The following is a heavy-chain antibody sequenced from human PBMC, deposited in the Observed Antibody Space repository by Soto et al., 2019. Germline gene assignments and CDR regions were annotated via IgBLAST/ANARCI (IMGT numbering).Heavy chain of an antibody. V-gene: IGHV1-8*01. Sequence: ASVKVSCKASGYTFTSYDINWVRQATGQGLEWMGWMNPNSGNTGYAQKFQGRVTMTRSTSISTAYMELSSLRSEDTAVYYCAGVRGKTYYDILTGSPGAFDIWGQGTMVTVSS. CDR1: GYTFTSYD. CDR3: AGVRGKTYYDILTGSPGAFDI. J-gene: IGHJ3*02. CDR2: MNPNSGNT. D-gene: IGHD3-9*01.